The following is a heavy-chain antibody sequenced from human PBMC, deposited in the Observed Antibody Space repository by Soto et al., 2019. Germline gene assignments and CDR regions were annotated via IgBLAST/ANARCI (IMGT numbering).Heavy chain of an antibody. CDR1: GYYLTGHY. CDR3: ARLPTANRGASENHYLFDP. D-gene: IGHD3-10*01. CDR2: LKSDNGNA. Sequence: ASVKVSCKASGYYLTGHYMHWVRQVSGKRLESLGWLKSDNGNAKSAQKLQGRVTMTTDTSNSTAYMALRDLRSDHTAVYYCARLPTANRGASENHYLFDPWGQGTLVTVSS. V-gene: IGHV1-18*04. J-gene: IGHJ5*02.